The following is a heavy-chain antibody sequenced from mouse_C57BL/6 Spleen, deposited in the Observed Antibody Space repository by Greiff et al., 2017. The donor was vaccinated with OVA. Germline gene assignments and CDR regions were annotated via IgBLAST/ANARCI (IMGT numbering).Heavy chain of an antibody. J-gene: IGHJ4*01. CDR3: ARSFPLYAMDY. Sequence: QVQLQQPGAELVRPGSSVKLSCKASGYTFTSYWMHWVKQRPIQGLEWIGNIDPSDSATHYNQKFKDKATLTVDKSSSTAYMPLSSLTSDDSAVYYCARSFPLYAMDYWGQGTSVTVSS. CDR2: IDPSDSAT. V-gene: IGHV1-52*01. CDR1: GYTFTSYW.